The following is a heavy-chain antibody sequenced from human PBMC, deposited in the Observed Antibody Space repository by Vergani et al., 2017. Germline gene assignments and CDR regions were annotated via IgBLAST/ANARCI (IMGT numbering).Heavy chain of an antibody. J-gene: IGHJ5*02. CDR2: INHSGST. V-gene: IGHV4-34*01. Sequence: QVQLQQWGAGLLKPSETLSLTCAVYGGSFSGYYWSWIRQPPGKGLEWIGEINHSGSTNYNPSLKSRVTISVDTSKNQVSLKLSSVTAADTAVYYCARGEQQGIAAGPWGQGTLVTVSS. CDR3: ARGEQQGIAAGP. D-gene: IGHD6-13*01. CDR1: GGSFSGYY.